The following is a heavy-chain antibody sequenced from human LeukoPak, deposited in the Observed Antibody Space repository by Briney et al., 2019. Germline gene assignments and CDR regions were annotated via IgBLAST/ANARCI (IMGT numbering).Heavy chain of an antibody. V-gene: IGHV1-24*01. CDR1: GYTLTELS. CDR2: FDPEDGET. J-gene: IGHJ4*02. Sequence: ASVKVSCKVSGYTLTELSMHWVRQAPGKGLEWMGGFDPEDGETIYAQKFQGRVTMTEDTSTDTAYMELSSLRSEDTAVYYCATWTAVAGVFDYWGQGTLVTVSS. CDR3: ATWTAVAGVFDY. D-gene: IGHD6-13*01.